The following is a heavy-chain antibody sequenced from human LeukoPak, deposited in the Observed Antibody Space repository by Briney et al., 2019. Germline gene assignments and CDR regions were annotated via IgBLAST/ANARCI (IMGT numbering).Heavy chain of an antibody. J-gene: IGHJ4*02. Sequence: KPSETLSLTCTVSGGSISNYYWTWIRQPPGKGLEWIGFISYSGNTNYNPSLKSRVTISLDTSKNQFSLKLISVTAADTAVYYCARRPLNWGYYYFDYWGQGTLVTVSS. CDR3: ARRPLNWGYYYFDY. CDR1: GGSISNYY. D-gene: IGHD7-27*01. CDR2: ISYSGNT. V-gene: IGHV4-59*01.